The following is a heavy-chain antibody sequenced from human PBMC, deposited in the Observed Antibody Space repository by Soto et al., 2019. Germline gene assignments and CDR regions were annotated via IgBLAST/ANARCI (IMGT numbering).Heavy chain of an antibody. CDR1: GDTFTSYA. D-gene: IGHD5-18*01. V-gene: IGHV1-3*01. J-gene: IGHJ4*02. Sequence: ASVKVSCKAPGDTFTSYAMHWVRQAPGQRLEWMGWINAGNGNTKYSQKFQGRVTITRDTSASTAYMELSSLRSEDTAVYYCARWEPWDTAMIDYWGQGTLVTVSS. CDR2: INAGNGNT. CDR3: ARWEPWDTAMIDY.